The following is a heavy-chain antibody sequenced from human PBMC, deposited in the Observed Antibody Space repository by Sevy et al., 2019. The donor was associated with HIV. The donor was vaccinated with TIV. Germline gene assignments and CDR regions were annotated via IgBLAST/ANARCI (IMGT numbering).Heavy chain of an antibody. Sequence: ASVKVSCKASGYTFSDNYMHWVRQAPGQGIEWVGRINPRTGDTKYAQKFQGRVTVTRDTSISTAYMELSRLTSDDTAIYYCAKDKLLDAFDISGQGTWVTVSS. CDR1: GYTFSDNY. V-gene: IGHV1-2*06. CDR2: INPRTGDT. J-gene: IGHJ3*02. CDR3: AKDKLLDAFDI. D-gene: IGHD2-15*01.